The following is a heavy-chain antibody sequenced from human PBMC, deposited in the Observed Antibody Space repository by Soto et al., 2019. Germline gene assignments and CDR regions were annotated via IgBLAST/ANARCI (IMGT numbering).Heavy chain of an antibody. CDR3: AHLRGNYDSSGYYPY. Sequence: ASVKVSCKASGYTFTSYDINWVRQATGQGLEWMGWMNPNSGNTGYAQKFQGRVTITADESTSTAYTELSSLRSEDTAVYYCAHLRGNYDSSGYYPYWGQGTLVTVSS. J-gene: IGHJ4*02. CDR2: MNPNSGNT. V-gene: IGHV1-8*01. D-gene: IGHD3-22*01. CDR1: GYTFTSYD.